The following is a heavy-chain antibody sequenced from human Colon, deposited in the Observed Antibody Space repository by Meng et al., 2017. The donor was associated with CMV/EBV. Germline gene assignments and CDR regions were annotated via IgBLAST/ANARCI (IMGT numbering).Heavy chain of an antibody. Sequence: VQLQEAGPGLVKLSHTLSLTCAGSGGSITTYYWSWIRQPAGEGLGWHGRISTNRNTDYNPSLNIRANIWLDTSNNQFSLQLTSVTAADTAVDYCVRGGDSGTQTGGVQEYWGQGTLVTVSS. CDR1: GGSITTYY. J-gene: IGHJ4*02. D-gene: IGHD5-12*01. CDR3: VRGGDSGTQTGGVQEY. V-gene: IGHV4-4*07. CDR2: ISTNRNT.